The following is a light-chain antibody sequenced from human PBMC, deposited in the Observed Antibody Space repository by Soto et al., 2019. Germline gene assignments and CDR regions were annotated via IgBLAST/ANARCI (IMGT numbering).Light chain of an antibody. Sequence: DIQRTQSPSTLSAFVGDRVTITCRASQSISTYLAWYQQKPWRAPKLMIYDASGLEGGVPSRFSGSGSGTEFTLTISSLQPDDFATYYGQQYDDYSLWTFGQGTKVDIK. CDR2: DAS. CDR1: QSISTY. J-gene: IGKJ1*01. CDR3: QQYDDYSLWT. V-gene: IGKV1-5*01.